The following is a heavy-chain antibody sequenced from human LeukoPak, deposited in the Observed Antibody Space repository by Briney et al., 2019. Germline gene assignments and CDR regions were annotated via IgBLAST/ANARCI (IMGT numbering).Heavy chain of an antibody. V-gene: IGHV3-48*03. J-gene: IGHJ4*02. CDR3: AYYYDSSGYYNSAN. Sequence: GGSLRPSCAASGFTFNSYEMNWVRQAPGKGLEWVSYISTSVTTIYYADSVKGRFTISRDNAKSSLYLQMNSLRAEDTAVYYCAYYYDSSGYYNSANWGQGTLVTVSS. CDR2: ISTSVTTI. CDR1: GFTFNSYE. D-gene: IGHD3-22*01.